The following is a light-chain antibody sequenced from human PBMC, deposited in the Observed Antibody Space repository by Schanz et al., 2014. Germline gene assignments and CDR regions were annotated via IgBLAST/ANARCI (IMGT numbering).Light chain of an antibody. CDR2: GNN. Sequence: QSVLTQPPSVSGAPGQRVTISCTGSSSNIGAGYDVHWYQQLPGTAPKLLIYGNNNRPSGVPDRFSGSKSGTSASLAISGLRSEDEADYYCAAWDDTLNNWLFGGGTKLTVL. CDR1: SSNIGAGYD. V-gene: IGLV1-40*01. J-gene: IGLJ3*02. CDR3: AAWDDTLNNWL.